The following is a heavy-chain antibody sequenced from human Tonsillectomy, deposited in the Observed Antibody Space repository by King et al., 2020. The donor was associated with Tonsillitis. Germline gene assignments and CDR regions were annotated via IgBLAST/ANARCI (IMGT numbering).Heavy chain of an antibody. D-gene: IGHD2-2*01. Sequence: QLVQSGGGLVQPGGSLRLSCAASRFTFSNYWMSWVRQAPGKGLEWVANIKLDGSEKYYVDSVRGRFTISRDNAKNSLYLQMTSLRAEDTAVYYCARASHYYYYYGMDVWGQGTTVTVSS. J-gene: IGHJ6*02. V-gene: IGHV3-7*01. CDR3: ARASHYYYYYGMDV. CDR1: RFTFSNYW. CDR2: IKLDGSEK.